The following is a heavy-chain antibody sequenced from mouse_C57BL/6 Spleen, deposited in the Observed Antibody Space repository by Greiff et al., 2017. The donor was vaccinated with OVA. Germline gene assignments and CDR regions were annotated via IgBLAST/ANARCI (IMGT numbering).Heavy chain of an antibody. V-gene: IGHV1-54*01. Sequence: QVQLQQSGAELVRPGPSVKVSCKASGYAFTNYLIEWVKQRPGQGLEWIGVINPGSGGTNYNEKFKGKATLTADKSSSTAYMQLSSLTSEDSAVYFCARGGQLRLHYWGQGTTLTVSS. D-gene: IGHD3-2*02. CDR3: ARGGQLRLHY. CDR2: INPGSGGT. CDR1: GYAFTNYL. J-gene: IGHJ2*01.